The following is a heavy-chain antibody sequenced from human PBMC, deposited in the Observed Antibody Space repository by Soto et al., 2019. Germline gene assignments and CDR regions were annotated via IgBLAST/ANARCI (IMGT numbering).Heavy chain of an antibody. CDR2: ISGSGDST. CDR1: GFTFSNHA. Sequence: EVQLLESGGGLVQPRGSLRLSCAASGFTFSNHAMSWVRQAPGKGLEWVSGISGSGDSTFYADSVQGRFTISRDNSKNTLYLQMNSLRAVDTAVYYCAKAGKGETSGWLRFRVDDNWGQGTLVTVSS. D-gene: IGHD6-19*01. V-gene: IGHV3-23*01. CDR3: AKAGKGETSGWLRFRVDDN. J-gene: IGHJ4*02.